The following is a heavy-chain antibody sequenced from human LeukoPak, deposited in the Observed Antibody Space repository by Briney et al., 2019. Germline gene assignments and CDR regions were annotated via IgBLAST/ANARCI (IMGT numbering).Heavy chain of an antibody. V-gene: IGHV3-23*01. CDR1: GFTFSSYA. CDR2: ISGSGGST. Sequence: GGSLRLSCAASGFTFSSYAMSWVRQAPGKGLEWVSAISGSGGSTYYADSVKGRFTISRDNSKNTLYLQMNSLRAEDTAVYYCAKDLGETYYDFWSGYGGPYYFDYWGQGTLVTVSS. CDR3: AKDLGETYYDFWSGYGGPYYFDY. J-gene: IGHJ4*02. D-gene: IGHD3-3*01.